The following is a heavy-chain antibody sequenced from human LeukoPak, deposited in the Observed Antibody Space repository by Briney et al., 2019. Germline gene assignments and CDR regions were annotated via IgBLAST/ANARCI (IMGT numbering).Heavy chain of an antibody. CDR1: AFTFSDYY. V-gene: IGHV3-11*06. CDR2: ISSSSSYT. Sequence: GGSLRLSCAASAFTFSDYYMSWIRQAPGKGLEWVSYISSSSSYTNYADSVKGRFTISRDNAKNSLYLQMNSLRAEDTAVYYCASSYGSGSFDYWGQGTLVTVSS. D-gene: IGHD3-10*01. J-gene: IGHJ4*02. CDR3: ASSYGSGSFDY.